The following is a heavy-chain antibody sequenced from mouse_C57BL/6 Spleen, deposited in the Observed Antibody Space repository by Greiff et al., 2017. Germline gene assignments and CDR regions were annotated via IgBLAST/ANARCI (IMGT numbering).Heavy chain of an antibody. CDR3: ARYKWDVFAD. J-gene: IGHJ3*01. V-gene: IGHV7-3*01. Sequence: EVKLVESGGGLVQPGGSLSFSCAASGFTFTDYYMSWVRQPPGKALEWLGFIRNKANGYTTEYSASVKGRFTISRDTSQSILYLQMNALRAEDSATYYCARYKWDVFADWSQGTLVTVCA. CDR1: GFTFTDYY. CDR2: IRNKANGYTT. D-gene: IGHD4-1*01.